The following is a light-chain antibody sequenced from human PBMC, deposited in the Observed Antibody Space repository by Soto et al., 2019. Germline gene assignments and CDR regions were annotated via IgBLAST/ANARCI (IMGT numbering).Light chain of an antibody. J-gene: IGKJ1*01. V-gene: IGKV1-5*03. Sequence: DIQMTQSPSTLSASVGDTVIITCRASQTINRWLAWYQRKSGKAPKVLIYMASNLERGAPSRFSGSGSGTEFTLTISNLQPDDFATYYCQQYLSYPWTFGQGTKVEIK. CDR2: MAS. CDR3: QQYLSYPWT. CDR1: QTINRW.